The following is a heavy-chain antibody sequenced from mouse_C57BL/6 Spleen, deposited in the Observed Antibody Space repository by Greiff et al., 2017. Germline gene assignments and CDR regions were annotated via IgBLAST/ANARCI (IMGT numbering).Heavy chain of an antibody. J-gene: IGHJ3*01. CDR3: ARWGLLHAWFAD. Sequence: QVQLQQSGAELARPGASVKLSCKASGYTFTSSGISWVKQRTGQGLEWIGEIYPRSGNTYYNEKFKGKATLPADKSSSTAYMELRSLTSEDSAVYFCARWGLLHAWFADWGQGTLVTVSA. CDR2: IYPRSGNT. CDR1: GYTFTSSG. D-gene: IGHD2-3*01. V-gene: IGHV1-81*01.